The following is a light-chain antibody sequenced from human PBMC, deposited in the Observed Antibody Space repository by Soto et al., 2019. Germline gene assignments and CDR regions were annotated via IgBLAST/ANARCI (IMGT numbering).Light chain of an antibody. CDR3: GSYTSSDTHYV. Sequence: QSALTQPASVSGSPGQSITISCTGTSSDVGGYKYVSWYQHHPDKAPKLIISVVSNRPSGVSNRFSGSKSGNTASLTISGLQAEDEADYYCGSYTSSDTHYVFGTGTKLTVL. CDR2: VVS. J-gene: IGLJ1*01. CDR1: SSDVGGYKY. V-gene: IGLV2-14*01.